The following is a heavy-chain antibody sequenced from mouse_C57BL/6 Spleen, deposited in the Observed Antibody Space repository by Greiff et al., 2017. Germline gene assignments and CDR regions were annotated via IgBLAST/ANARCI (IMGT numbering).Heavy chain of an antibody. CDR1: GYTFTSYW. CDR2: IYPGSGST. D-gene: IGHD2-3*01. CDR3: ARWLLRGSDFDY. Sequence: VQLQQPGAELVKPGASVKMSCKASGYTFTSYWITWVKQRPGQGLEWIGDIYPGSGSTNYNEKFKSKATRTVDTSSSTAYMQLSSLTSEDSAVYYCARWLLRGSDFDYGGQGTTLTVSS. J-gene: IGHJ2*01. V-gene: IGHV1-55*01.